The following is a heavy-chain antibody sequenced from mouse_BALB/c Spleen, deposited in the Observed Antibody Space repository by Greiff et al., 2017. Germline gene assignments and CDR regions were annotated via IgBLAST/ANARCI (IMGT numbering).Heavy chain of an antibody. D-gene: IGHD2-3*01. V-gene: IGHV1-69*02. CDR1: GYTFTSYW. CDR3: AVYDGDYYAMDY. Sequence: QVQLQQPGAELVKPGASVKLSCKASGYTFTSYWMHWVKQRPGQGLEWIGEIDPSDSYTNYNQKFKGKATLTVDKSSSTAYMQLSSLTSEDSAVYYCAVYDGDYYAMDYWGQGTSVTVSS. J-gene: IGHJ4*01. CDR2: IDPSDSYT.